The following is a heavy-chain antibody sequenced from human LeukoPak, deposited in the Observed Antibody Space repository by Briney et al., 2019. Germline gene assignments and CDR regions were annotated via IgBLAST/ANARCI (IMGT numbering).Heavy chain of an antibody. J-gene: IGHJ4*02. CDR2: ITSRGGTI. D-gene: IGHD6-6*01. Sequence: GGSLRLSCAASGFTFSSYWMNWVRQAPGKGLEWVSYITSRGGTIYYADSVRGRFTISRDNAKNSLYLQMNSLRAEDTAVYYCARSGAAPLEDFDYWGQGTLVTVSS. CDR1: GFTFSSYW. CDR3: ARSGAAPLEDFDY. V-gene: IGHV3-48*04.